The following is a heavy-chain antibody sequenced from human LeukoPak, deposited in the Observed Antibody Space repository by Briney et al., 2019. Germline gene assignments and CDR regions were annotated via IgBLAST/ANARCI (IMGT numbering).Heavy chain of an antibody. CDR1: GFTFSSNG. Sequence: GGSLRLSCAASGFTFSSNGMHWVRQAPGKGLECVTFIQNDGNNKKYADSVKGRFTISRDNSKNTLYLQMNSLRAEDTAVYYCARDWGTSSLYLVNWGQGTLDTVSS. V-gene: IGHV3-30*02. CDR3: ARDWGTSSLYLVN. CDR2: IQNDGNNK. J-gene: IGHJ4*02. D-gene: IGHD6-6*01.